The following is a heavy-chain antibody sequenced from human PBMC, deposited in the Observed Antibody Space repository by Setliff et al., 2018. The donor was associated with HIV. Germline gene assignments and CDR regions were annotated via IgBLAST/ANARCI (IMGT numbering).Heavy chain of an antibody. D-gene: IGHD4-17*01. V-gene: IGHV1-8*02. J-gene: IGHJ6*02. CDR2: INPNSGNI. CDR3: ARGSFFGDYGNYYYYALDV. CDR1: GYTFTSYD. Sequence: GASVKVSCKASGYTFTSYDINWVRQATGQGLEWMAWINPNSGNIDYAQKFQGRVTMTKNTSISTAYLELSSLRSEYTAVYCCARGSFFGDYGNYYYYALDVWGQGTTVTV.